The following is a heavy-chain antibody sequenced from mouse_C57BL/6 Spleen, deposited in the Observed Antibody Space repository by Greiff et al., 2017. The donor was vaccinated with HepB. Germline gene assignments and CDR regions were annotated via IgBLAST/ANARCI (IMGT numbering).Heavy chain of an antibody. Sequence: EVKLQQSGPELVKPGASVKIPCKASGYTFTDYNMDWVKQSHGKSLEWIGDINPNNGGTIYNQKFKGKATLTVDKSSSTAYMELRSLTSEDTAVYYCARGYKGYYAMDYWGQGTSVTVSS. D-gene: IGHD1-3*01. CDR3: ARGYKGYYAMDY. J-gene: IGHJ4*01. CDR1: GYTFTDYN. CDR2: INPNNGGT. V-gene: IGHV1-18*01.